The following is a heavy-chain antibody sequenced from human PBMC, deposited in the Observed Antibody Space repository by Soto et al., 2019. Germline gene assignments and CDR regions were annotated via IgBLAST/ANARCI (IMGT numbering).Heavy chain of an antibody. CDR1: GLTFRSYA. D-gene: IGHD4-17*01. J-gene: IGHJ4*02. CDR2: ISGSGGST. CDR3: AKDPTTVTTYFDY. Sequence: WGFLRLSYAASGLTFRSYAMSRVRQATGKGLEWVSAISGSGGSTYYADSVKGRFTISRDNSKNTLYLQMNSLRAEDTAVYYCAKDPTTVTTYFDYWGKGTPVTVSS. V-gene: IGHV3-23*01.